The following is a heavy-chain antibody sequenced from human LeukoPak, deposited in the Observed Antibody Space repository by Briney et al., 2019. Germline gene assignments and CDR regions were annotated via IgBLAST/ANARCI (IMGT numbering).Heavy chain of an antibody. CDR2: ISSSSIYM. CDR3: ARPNDDNYDSSGSYDY. V-gene: IGHV3-21*06. Sequence: PGGSLRLSCTGSGFTFGDYAMSWVRQAPGKGLEWVASISSSSIYMSYADSVKGRFTISRDNAKNSLYLEMNSLRAEDTAVYYCARPNDDNYDSSGSYDYWGQGTLVTVSS. D-gene: IGHD3-22*01. CDR1: GFTFGDYA. J-gene: IGHJ4*02.